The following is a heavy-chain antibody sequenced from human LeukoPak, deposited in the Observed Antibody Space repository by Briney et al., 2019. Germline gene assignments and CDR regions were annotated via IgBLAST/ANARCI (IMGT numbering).Heavy chain of an antibody. CDR3: AKDTSIGKYCTNGVCSPFDY. V-gene: IGHV3-23*01. Sequence: GGSLGLSCAGSGFTFSSYAMSWVRQAPGQGLEWVSVISDSGDYTSYADSVRGRFTISRDNSRNTLYLQMISLRPEDTAVYYCAKDTSIGKYCTNGVCSPFDYWGQGTLVTVSS. CDR1: GFTFSSYA. D-gene: IGHD2-8*01. CDR2: ISDSGDYT. J-gene: IGHJ4*02.